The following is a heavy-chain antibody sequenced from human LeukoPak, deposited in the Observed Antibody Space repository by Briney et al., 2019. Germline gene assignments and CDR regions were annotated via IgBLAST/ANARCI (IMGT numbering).Heavy chain of an antibody. Sequence: ASVKVSCKASGYTFTGYYMHWVRQAPGQGLEGMGWINPNSGGTNYAQMFQGRVTMTRDTSISTAYMELSRLRSDDTAVYYCARDIVMVTYWFDPWGQGTLVTVSS. CDR1: GYTFTGYY. CDR2: INPNSGGT. CDR3: ARDIVMVTYWFDP. J-gene: IGHJ5*02. D-gene: IGHD5-18*01. V-gene: IGHV1-2*02.